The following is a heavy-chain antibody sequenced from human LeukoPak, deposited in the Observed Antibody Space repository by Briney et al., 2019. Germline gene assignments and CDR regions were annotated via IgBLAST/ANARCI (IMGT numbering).Heavy chain of an antibody. CDR2: FDPEDGET. CDR3: ATVKASRYCGGDCYPGVFDY. D-gene: IGHD2-21*02. Sequence: ASVKVSCKVSGYTLTELSMHWVRQAPGKGLEWMGGFDPEDGETIYAQKFQGRVTMTEDTSTDTAYMELSSLGSEDTAVYYCATVKASRYCGGDCYPGVFDYWGQGTLVTVSS. CDR1: GYTLTELS. V-gene: IGHV1-24*01. J-gene: IGHJ4*02.